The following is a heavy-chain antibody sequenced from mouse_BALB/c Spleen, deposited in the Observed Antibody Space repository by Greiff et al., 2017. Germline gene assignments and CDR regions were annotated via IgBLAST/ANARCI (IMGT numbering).Heavy chain of an antibody. Sequence: EVQLQQSGAELVKPGASVKLSCTASGFNIKDTYMHWVKQRPEQGLEWIGRIDPANGNTKYDPKFQGKATITADTSSNTAYLQLSSLTSEDTAVYYCASSPYGSYYFDYWGQGTTLTVSS. D-gene: IGHD1-1*01. J-gene: IGHJ2*01. CDR3: ASSPYGSYYFDY. V-gene: IGHV14-3*02. CDR1: GFNIKDTY. CDR2: IDPANGNT.